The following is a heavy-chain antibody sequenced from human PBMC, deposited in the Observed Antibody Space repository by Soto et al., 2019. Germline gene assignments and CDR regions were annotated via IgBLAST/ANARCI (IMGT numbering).Heavy chain of an antibody. CDR1: GFTFSSYG. CDR3: ARGIAANAGGIDY. D-gene: IGHD6-13*01. J-gene: IGHJ4*02. V-gene: IGHV3-48*02. CDR2: ISSSSSTI. Sequence: EVQLVESGGGLVQPGGSLRLSCAASGFTFSSYGMNWVRQAPGKGLEWVSYISSSSSTIYYADSVKGRFTISRDNAKNSLYLQMNSLRDEDTAVYYCARGIAANAGGIDYWGQGTLVTVSS.